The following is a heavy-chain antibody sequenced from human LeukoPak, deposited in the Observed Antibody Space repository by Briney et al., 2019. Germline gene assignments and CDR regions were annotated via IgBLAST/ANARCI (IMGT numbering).Heavy chain of an antibody. Sequence: PGGSLRLSCAASGVTFSSSEMHGVRQAPGKGLEWVSCISTGGSTIYNADSVKGRFTVSRDNARNSLYLQMKSLRDEDTAVYYCARDGPGYSFDHWGQGTLVTVSS. CDR3: ARDGPGYSFDH. D-gene: IGHD5-18*01. J-gene: IGHJ4*02. V-gene: IGHV3-48*03. CDR2: ISTGGSTI. CDR1: GVTFSSSE.